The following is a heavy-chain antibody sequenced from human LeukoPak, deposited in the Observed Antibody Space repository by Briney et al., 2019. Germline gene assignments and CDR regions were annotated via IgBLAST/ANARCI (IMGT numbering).Heavy chain of an antibody. D-gene: IGHD1-14*01. CDR1: GLTVSSSD. Sequence: GGSLRLSCAISGLTVSSSDMSWVRQAPGKGLEWVSASYRGGDTYYADSAKGRFTIPRDNSKNTLYLQMNSLRAEDTAVYYCARHREISSRDFEYWGQGTLVTVSS. CDR3: ARHREISSRDFEY. J-gene: IGHJ4*02. CDR2: SYRGGDT. V-gene: IGHV3-53*01.